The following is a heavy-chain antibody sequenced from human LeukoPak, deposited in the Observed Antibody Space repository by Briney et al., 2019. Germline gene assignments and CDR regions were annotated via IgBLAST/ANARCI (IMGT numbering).Heavy chain of an antibody. CDR3: ARDSVGATELDY. V-gene: IGHV3-30-3*01. D-gene: IGHD1-26*01. J-gene: IGHJ4*02. CDR2: ISYDGSNE. CDR1: GFTFSSYA. Sequence: GGSLRLSCAASGFTFSSYAMHWVRQAPGKGLEWVAVISYDGSNEYYADSVKVRFTISRDNSKNTLYLQMNSLRAEDTAVYYCARDSVGATELDYWGQGTLVTVSS.